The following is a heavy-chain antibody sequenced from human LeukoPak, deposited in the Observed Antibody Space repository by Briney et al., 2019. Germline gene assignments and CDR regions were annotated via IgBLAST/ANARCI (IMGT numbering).Heavy chain of an antibody. Sequence: SETLSLTCSVSGGSIRSGRHHWAWVRQPPGKGLEFIGSLDESGRPYYNAPLKSRVTISEDSSGKQFSLNLSSVTAADTAVYFCARDLGGYAFFMDVWGRGTTVIVSS. D-gene: IGHD3/OR15-3a*01. CDR1: GGSIRSGRHH. CDR2: LDESGRP. CDR3: ARDLGGYAFFMDV. V-gene: IGHV4-39*07. J-gene: IGHJ6*03.